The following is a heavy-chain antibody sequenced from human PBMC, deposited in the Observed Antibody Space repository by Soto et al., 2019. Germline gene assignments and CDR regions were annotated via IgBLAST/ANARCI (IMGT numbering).Heavy chain of an antibody. J-gene: IGHJ4*02. D-gene: IGHD4-17*01. V-gene: IGHV3-7*01. CDR3: ARVADYGDPYYFDY. CDR1: GFTFSSYW. Sequence: GGSLRLSCAASGFTFSSYWMSWVRQAPGKGLEWVANIKQDGSEKYYVDSVKGRFTISRDNAKNSLYLQMNSLRAEDTAVYYCARVADYGDPYYFDYWGQGTLVTVSS. CDR2: IKQDGSEK.